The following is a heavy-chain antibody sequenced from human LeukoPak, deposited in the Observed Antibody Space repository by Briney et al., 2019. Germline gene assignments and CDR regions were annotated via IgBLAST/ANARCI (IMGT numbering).Heavy chain of an antibody. CDR3: ARDARLGELLSEDF. CDR2: ISAYNGNT. D-gene: IGHD3-10*01. V-gene: IGHV1-18*01. J-gene: IGHJ4*02. CDR1: GYTFTNYR. Sequence: ASVRVSCKASGYTFTNYRISWVRQAPGQGLEWMGWISAYNGNTNYAQKLQGRVTVTTDTSTSTAYMDLRSLRSDDTAVYYCARDARLGELLSEDFWGQGTLVTVSS.